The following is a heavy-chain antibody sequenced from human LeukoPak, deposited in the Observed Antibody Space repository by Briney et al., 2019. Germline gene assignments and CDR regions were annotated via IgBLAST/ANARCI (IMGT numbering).Heavy chain of an antibody. D-gene: IGHD3-22*01. CDR3: AKVALFSGYYPPFDY. J-gene: IGHJ4*02. CDR1: GFTLSHYG. Sequence: GGSPRLSCTDSGFTLSHYGMHWVCQAPGKGQEREAVISYDGSNEYYADSVKGRFTISRDNSKNTLFLQMNSLRPEDTAVYHCAKVALFSGYYPPFDYWGQGTPVTVSS. V-gene: IGHV3-30*18. CDR2: ISYDGSNE.